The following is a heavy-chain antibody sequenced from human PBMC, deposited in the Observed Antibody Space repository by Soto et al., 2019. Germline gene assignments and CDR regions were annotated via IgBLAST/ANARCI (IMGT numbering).Heavy chain of an antibody. CDR1: GFTFSSYS. CDR3: ARDPDYYDSSGYYPEYFQH. V-gene: IGHV3-48*02. J-gene: IGHJ1*01. Sequence: PGGSLRLSCAASGFTFSSYSMNWVRQAPWKGLEWVSYISSSSSTIYYADSVKGRFTISRDNAKNSLYLQMNSLRDEDTAVYYCARDPDYYDSSGYYPEYFQHWGQGTLVTVSS. D-gene: IGHD3-22*01. CDR2: ISSSSSTI.